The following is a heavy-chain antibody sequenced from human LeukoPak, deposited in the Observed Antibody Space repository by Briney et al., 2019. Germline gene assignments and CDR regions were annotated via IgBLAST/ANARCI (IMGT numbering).Heavy chain of an antibody. D-gene: IGHD5-18*01. CDR1: GGSISRHY. J-gene: IGHJ6*03. CDR3: ARDSGYSYGSVYYYYYMDV. CDR2: IYTSGST. Sequence: PSETLSLTCTVSGGSISRHYWSWIRQPAGKGLEWIGRIYTSGSTNYNPSLKSRVTMSVDTSKNQFSPKLSSVTAADTAVYYCARDSGYSYGSVYYYYYMDVWGQGTLVTASS. V-gene: IGHV4-4*07.